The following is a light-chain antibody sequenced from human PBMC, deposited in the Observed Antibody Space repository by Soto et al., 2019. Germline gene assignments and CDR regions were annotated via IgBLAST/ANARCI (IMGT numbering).Light chain of an antibody. V-gene: IGKV1-39*01. CDR1: QSISSY. CDR2: AAS. J-gene: IGKJ4*01. Sequence: DIQMTQSPFSLSASVGDRVTITFGASQSISSYLNWYQQKPGKAPKLLIYAASSLQSGVASRFSGSGSGTDFTLTISSLQPEDFATYYCEQSYSTPLTSGGGTKVDIK. CDR3: EQSYSTPLT.